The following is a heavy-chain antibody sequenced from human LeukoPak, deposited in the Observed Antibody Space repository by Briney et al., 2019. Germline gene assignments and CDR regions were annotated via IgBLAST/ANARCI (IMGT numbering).Heavy chain of an antibody. V-gene: IGHV3-23*01. D-gene: IGHD2-2*01. Sequence: GGSLRLSCAASGFTFSSYSMNWVRQAPGKGLEWVSAISGSGGSTYYADSVKGRFTISRDNSKNTLYLQMNSLRAEDTAVYYCAKIGERGYCSSTSCLLRDYWGQGTLVTVSS. CDR1: GFTFSSYS. CDR2: ISGSGGST. J-gene: IGHJ4*02. CDR3: AKIGERGYCSSTSCLLRDY.